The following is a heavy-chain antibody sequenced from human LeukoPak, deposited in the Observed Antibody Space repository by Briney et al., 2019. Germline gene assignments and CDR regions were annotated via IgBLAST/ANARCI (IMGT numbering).Heavy chain of an antibody. CDR3: AEDRDIAED. CDR2: ISGSGGST. D-gene: IGHD5-12*01. Sequence: GGSLRLSCAASGLTFSSYAMSWVRQAPGKGLEWVSTISGSGGSTYYADSVKGRFTISRDNSKNTLFLQMNSLRAEDTAVYYCAEDRDIAEDWGQGTLVTVSS. J-gene: IGHJ4*02. V-gene: IGHV3-23*01. CDR1: GLTFSSYA.